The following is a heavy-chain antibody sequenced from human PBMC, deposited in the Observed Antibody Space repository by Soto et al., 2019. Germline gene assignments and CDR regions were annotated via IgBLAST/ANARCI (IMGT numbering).Heavy chain of an antibody. D-gene: IGHD6-13*01. CDR3: AKDPIAAAGTGYYYSMDV. CDR1: GFTFSSYG. V-gene: IGHV3-33*06. J-gene: IGHJ6*03. Sequence: GESLKISCAASGFTFSSYGMHWVRQAPGKGLEWVAVIWYDGSNKYYADSVKGRFTISRDNSKNTLYLQMNSLRAEDTAVYYCAKDPIAAAGTGYYYSMDVWGKGTTVTVSS. CDR2: IWYDGSNK.